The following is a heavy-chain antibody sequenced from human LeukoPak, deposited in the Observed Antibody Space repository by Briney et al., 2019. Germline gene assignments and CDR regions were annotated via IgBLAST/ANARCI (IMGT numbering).Heavy chain of an antibody. J-gene: IGHJ4*02. CDR1: GGSLSSYY. CDR2: IYYSGST. Sequence: SETLTLTCTVSGGSLSSYYWSWIRQPPGKGLEWIGYIYYSGSTNYNPSLKSRVTISVDTSKNQFSLKLSSVTAADTAVYYCARGPFDYWGQGTLVTVSS. V-gene: IGHV4-59*01. CDR3: ARGPFDY.